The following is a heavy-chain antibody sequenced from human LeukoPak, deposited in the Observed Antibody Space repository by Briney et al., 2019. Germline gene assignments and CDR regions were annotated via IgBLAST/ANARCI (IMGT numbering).Heavy chain of an antibody. D-gene: IGHD3-10*01. CDR3: AKGYGSGKRVNNWFDP. CDR1: GFTFSSYA. V-gene: IGHV3-23*01. CDR2: ISGSGGST. Sequence: GGSLRLSCAASGFTFSSYAMSWVRQAPGKGLEWVSAISGSGGSTYYADSVKGRFTISRDNSKNMLYLQMNSLRAEDTAVYYCAKGYGSGKRVNNWFDPWGQGTLVTVSS. J-gene: IGHJ5*02.